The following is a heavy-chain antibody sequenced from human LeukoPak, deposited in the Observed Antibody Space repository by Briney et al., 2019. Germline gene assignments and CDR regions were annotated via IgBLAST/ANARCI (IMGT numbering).Heavy chain of an antibody. D-gene: IGHD1-1*01. CDR3: ARGDDFSGDH. CDR2: IHPEGNEK. Sequence: GGSLRLSCAVSGFTFSNFWMSWVRQAPGRGLEWVANIHPEGNEKYHVESVKGRFTISRDNDKNSLFLQMNGLRVEDTAVYYCARGDDFSGDHWGQGTLVTVSS. CDR1: GFTFSNFW. V-gene: IGHV3-7*04. J-gene: IGHJ4*02.